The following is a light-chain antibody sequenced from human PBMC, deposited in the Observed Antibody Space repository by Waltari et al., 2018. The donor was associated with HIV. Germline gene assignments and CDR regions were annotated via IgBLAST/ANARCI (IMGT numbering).Light chain of an antibody. J-gene: IGLJ1*01. CDR3: GTWDSSLSAYV. Sequence: QSVLTQPPSVSAAPGQKVTISCPGRTSNIGNNYVSWYQQVPKTAPKLLICDNDKRPSGIPDRFSGSKSGTSATLDITGLQSGDEADYYCGTWDSSLSAYVFGTGTKVTVL. V-gene: IGLV1-51*01. CDR1: TSNIGNNY. CDR2: DND.